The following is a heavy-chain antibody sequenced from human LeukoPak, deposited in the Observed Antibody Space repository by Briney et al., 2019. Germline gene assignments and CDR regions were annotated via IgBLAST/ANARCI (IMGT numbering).Heavy chain of an antibody. CDR1: GFPLSNYW. D-gene: IGHD6-6*01. V-gene: IGHV3-74*01. CDR3: ARDLYSSSSGYAFDI. Sequence: PGGSLRLSCAASGFPLSNYWMHWVRQTPGKGLVWVSRINPDGTTTSYADSVKGRFTISRDNSKNTLYPQMNSLRAEDTAVYYCARDLYSSSSGYAFDIWGQGTMVTVSS. CDR2: INPDGTTT. J-gene: IGHJ3*02.